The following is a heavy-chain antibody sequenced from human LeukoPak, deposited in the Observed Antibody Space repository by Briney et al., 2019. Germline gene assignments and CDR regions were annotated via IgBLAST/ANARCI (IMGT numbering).Heavy chain of an antibody. V-gene: IGHV1-8*03. Sequence: ASVKVSCKASGYTFNSYDINWVRQATGQGLEWMGWMNPNSGNTGYAQKFQGRVTITTDESTGTVYMELASLSCEDTARYYCASRPENIAGRPAPYYSYTEVWGRGTTVTVSS. CDR1: GYTFNSYD. CDR3: ASRPENIAGRPAPYYSYTEV. J-gene: IGHJ6*03. CDR2: MNPNSGNT. D-gene: IGHD6-6*01.